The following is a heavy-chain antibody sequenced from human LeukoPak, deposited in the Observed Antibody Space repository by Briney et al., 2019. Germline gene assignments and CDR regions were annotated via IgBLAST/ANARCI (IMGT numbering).Heavy chain of an antibody. V-gene: IGHV1-69*05. CDR1: GGTFSSYA. Sequence: SVKVSCKASGGTFSSYAISWVRQAPGQGLEWMGGIIPIFGTANYAQKFQGRVTITTDESTSTAYMELSSLRSEDTAVYYCARGCRGYSYGREYNWFDPWGQGTLVTVSS. CDR2: IIPIFGTA. J-gene: IGHJ5*02. CDR3: ARGCRGYSYGREYNWFDP. D-gene: IGHD5-18*01.